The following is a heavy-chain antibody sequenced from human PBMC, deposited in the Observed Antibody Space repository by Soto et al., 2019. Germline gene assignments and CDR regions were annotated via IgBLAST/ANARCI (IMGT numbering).Heavy chain of an antibody. CDR2: INTNSGAT. CDR1: GYTFTGYF. Sequence: ASEKVPCKAPGYTFTGYFMHGVRQAPGQGLEWMGWINTNSGATMYAHKFQGRVTMTRDTSISTAYMALRSLRSNDTTVSYCARVLGYNSSWWRHTAFDIWGQGTMVTVSS. J-gene: IGHJ3*02. CDR3: ARVLGYNSSWWRHTAFDI. D-gene: IGHD6-13*01. V-gene: IGHV1-2*02.